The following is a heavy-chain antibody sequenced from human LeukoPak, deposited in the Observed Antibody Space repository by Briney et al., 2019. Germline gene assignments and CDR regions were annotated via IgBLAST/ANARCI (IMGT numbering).Heavy chain of an antibody. CDR1: GYTFTTYG. D-gene: IGHD4-17*01. V-gene: IGHV1-18*01. Sequence: ASVKVSCKASGYTFTTYGISWVRQAPGQGLEWMGWINTDNGNTDYAQKFQGRVTMTTDTSTSTAYMELRSLRSDDTAVYYCARDDYGDYDWYFDYWGQGTLVTVSS. CDR2: INTDNGNT. J-gene: IGHJ4*02. CDR3: ARDDYGDYDWYFDY.